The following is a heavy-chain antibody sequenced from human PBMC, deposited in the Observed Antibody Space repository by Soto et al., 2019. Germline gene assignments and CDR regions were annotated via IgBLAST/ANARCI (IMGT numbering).Heavy chain of an antibody. V-gene: IGHV3-30*02. CDR1: GFTFSSYG. J-gene: IGHJ4*02. Sequence: PGGSLRLSCAASGFTFSSYGMHWVRQAPGKGLEWVAVIWYDGSNKYYADSVKGRFTISRDNSKNTLYLQMDSLRAEDTAVYYCAKDPSADSSGFDYWGQGTLVTVSS. CDR3: AKDPSADSSGFDY. D-gene: IGHD3-22*01. CDR2: IWYDGSNK.